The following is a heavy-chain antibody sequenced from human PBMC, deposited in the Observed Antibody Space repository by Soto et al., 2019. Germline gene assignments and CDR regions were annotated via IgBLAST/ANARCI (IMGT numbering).Heavy chain of an antibody. CDR3: ARIERYSTYEYFDF. V-gene: IGHV2-26*01. Sequence: SGPTLVNPTETLTLTCTASGFSLSHIRVGVGWIRQPPGKALEWLAHVFSNDAKSYSPSLKGRLTISRDTFRSQVVLTMTNVDPVDTATYFCARIERYSTYEYFDFWGQGTLVTVSS. J-gene: IGHJ4*02. D-gene: IGHD5-12*01. CDR2: VFSNDAK. CDR1: GFSLSHIRVG.